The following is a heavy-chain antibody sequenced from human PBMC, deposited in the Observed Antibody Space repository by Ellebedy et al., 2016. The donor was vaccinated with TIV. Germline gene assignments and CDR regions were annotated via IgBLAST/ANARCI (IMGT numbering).Heavy chain of an antibody. V-gene: IGHV5-51*01. CDR2: IRSANSET. Sequence: GESLKISXKGSGFTFTDYWIGWARQMPGKGLEWLGIIRSANSETVYSPSFHGQVTISADKSIATAYLQWSSLKASDSAMYYCARLDWYHNSGTYYGDYWGQGTLVTVSS. CDR1: GFTFTDYW. D-gene: IGHD3-10*01. J-gene: IGHJ4*02. CDR3: ARLDWYHNSGTYYGDY.